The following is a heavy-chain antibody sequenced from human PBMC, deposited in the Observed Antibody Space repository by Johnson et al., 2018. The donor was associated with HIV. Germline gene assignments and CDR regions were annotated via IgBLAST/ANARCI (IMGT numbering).Heavy chain of an antibody. CDR2: IKSKTDGGTT. Sequence: VQLVESGGGVVQPGRSLRLSCAASGFTFSNAWMSWVRQAPGKGLEWVGRIKSKTDGGTTDYAAPVKGRFTISRDDSKNTLYLQMNSLKTEDTAVYYCTTDSWWSTHDAFDIWGQGTMVTVSS. J-gene: IGHJ3*02. CDR1: GFTFSNAW. D-gene: IGHD2-8*02. V-gene: IGHV3-15*01. CDR3: TTDSWWSTHDAFDI.